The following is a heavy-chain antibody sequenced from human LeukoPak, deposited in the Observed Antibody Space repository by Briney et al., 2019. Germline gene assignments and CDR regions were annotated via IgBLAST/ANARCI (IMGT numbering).Heavy chain of an antibody. J-gene: IGHJ3*02. Sequence: GGSLRLSCAASGFTFSSYNMNWVRQAPGKGPEWVSSVSGRSSDMYYADSVKGRFTISRDNAKNSLYLQMNSLRAEDTAVYYCGRWGEGGAFDIWGQGTMVTVSS. D-gene: IGHD3-16*01. CDR3: GRWGEGGAFDI. V-gene: IGHV3-21*01. CDR1: GFTFSSYN. CDR2: VSGRSSDM.